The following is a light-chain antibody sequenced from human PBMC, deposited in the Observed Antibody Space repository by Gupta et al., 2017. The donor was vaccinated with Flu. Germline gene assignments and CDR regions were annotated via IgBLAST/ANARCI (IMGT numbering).Light chain of an antibody. CDR3: QVWDGSSDHVV. Sequence: SYVLTQAPSVSVAPGQTARSTCGGNNIVTKSVHWNQQKPGQAPVLVVYDNSDRPSGIPERFSGSNSGNTATLTISRVEAGDEADYYCQVWDGSSDHVVFGGGTKLTVL. J-gene: IGLJ2*01. CDR2: DNS. V-gene: IGLV3-21*02. CDR1: NIVTKS.